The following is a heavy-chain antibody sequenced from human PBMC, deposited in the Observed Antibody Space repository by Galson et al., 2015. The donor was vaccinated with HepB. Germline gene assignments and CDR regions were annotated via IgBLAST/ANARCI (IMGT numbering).Heavy chain of an antibody. Sequence: ATLSLTCTVSGDSLSSKSHYWGWIRQPPGKGLEWIATIYYSGSTYYNPSLKSRVTISVATSKNQFSLKLNSVTAADTAVYFCARTLVATPNDAFDIWGQGTMVTVSS. J-gene: IGHJ3*02. CDR2: IYYSGST. V-gene: IGHV4-39*01. D-gene: IGHD2-8*02. CDR3: ARTLVATPNDAFDI. CDR1: GDSLSSKSHY.